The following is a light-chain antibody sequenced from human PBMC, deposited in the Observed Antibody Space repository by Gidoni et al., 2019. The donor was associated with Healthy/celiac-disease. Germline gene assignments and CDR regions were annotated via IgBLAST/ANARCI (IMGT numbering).Light chain of an antibody. Sequence: QTPRLLIYKISNRFSGVPDRFSGSGAGTDLTLKISRVEAEDVGVYYCMQATQFPLTWTFGQGTKVEIK. CDR2: KIS. CDR3: MQATQFPLTWT. V-gene: IGKV2-24*01. J-gene: IGKJ1*01.